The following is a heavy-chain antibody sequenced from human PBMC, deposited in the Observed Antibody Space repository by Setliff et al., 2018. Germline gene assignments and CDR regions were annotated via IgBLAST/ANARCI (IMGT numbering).Heavy chain of an antibody. Sequence: PGESLKISCEASGFSFSDSFMSWIRQAPGRGLEWIAYISPDNKKIYHADSVKGRFTISRDNAKSSVYLHMDSLRPEDTAVYYCATPALSSIDYWGQGTLVTVSS. CDR2: ISPDNKKI. V-gene: IGHV3-11*01. CDR3: ATPALSSIDY. J-gene: IGHJ4*02. CDR1: GFSFSDSF. D-gene: IGHD2-2*01.